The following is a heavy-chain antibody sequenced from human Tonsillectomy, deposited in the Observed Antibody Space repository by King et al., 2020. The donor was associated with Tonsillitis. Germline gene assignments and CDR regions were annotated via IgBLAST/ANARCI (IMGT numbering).Heavy chain of an antibody. CDR3: VRDRDGAFDI. Sequence: VQLQQWGAGLLKPSETLSLTCAVYGGSFSGYYLSWIRQTPGKGMEWIVEINHSGTTNYKPSLKSRVTITLDTSKNQFSLKLTSVTAADTSVFYCVRDRDGAFDIWGQGTMVTVSS. CDR1: GGSFSGYY. D-gene: IGHD1-14*01. CDR2: INHSGTT. J-gene: IGHJ3*02. V-gene: IGHV4-34*01.